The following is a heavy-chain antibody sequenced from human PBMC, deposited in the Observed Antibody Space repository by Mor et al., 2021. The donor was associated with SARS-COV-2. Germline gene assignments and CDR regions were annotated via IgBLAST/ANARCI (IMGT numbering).Heavy chain of an antibody. CDR3: ARGVRGYDFWSGYYVDY. V-gene: IGHV3-53*01. D-gene: IGHD3-3*01. CDR2: IYSGGST. Sequence: VRQAPGKGLEWVSVIYSGGSTYYADSVKGRFTISRDNSKNTLYLQMNSLRAEDTAVYYCARGVRGYDFWSGYYVDYWG. J-gene: IGHJ4*01.